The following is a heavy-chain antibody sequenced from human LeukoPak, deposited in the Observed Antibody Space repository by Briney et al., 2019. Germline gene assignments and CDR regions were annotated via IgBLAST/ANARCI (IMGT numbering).Heavy chain of an antibody. CDR2: ISPMFGIP. CDR1: GGTFTSYA. V-gene: IGHV1-69*05. J-gene: IGHJ3*02. D-gene: IGHD2-2*01. Sequence: SVKVSCKASGGTFTSYAVAWVRQAPGQGLEWMGGISPMFGIPNYAQQFQGRVTMNTDESTVTAFMELRGLRSEDTAVYYCARVMHCRLSSCPPHGAFDIWGQGTMVSVSS. CDR3: ARVMHCRLSSCPPHGAFDI.